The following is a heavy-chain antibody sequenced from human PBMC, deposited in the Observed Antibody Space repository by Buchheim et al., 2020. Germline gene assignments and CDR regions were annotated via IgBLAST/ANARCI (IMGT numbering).Heavy chain of an antibody. CDR1: GFTFSTYE. D-gene: IGHD4-17*01. Sequence: QVQLVESGGGVVQPGRSLRLSCAVSGFTFSTYEMHWVRQAPSKGLEWLAVISYDGNSKYYADSVKGRFTISRDSSTNMLYLQTSSLRAEDTAVYYCARVPVTTRSFDFWGRGTL. J-gene: IGHJ2*01. V-gene: IGHV3-30*19. CDR2: ISYDGNSK. CDR3: ARVPVTTRSFDF.